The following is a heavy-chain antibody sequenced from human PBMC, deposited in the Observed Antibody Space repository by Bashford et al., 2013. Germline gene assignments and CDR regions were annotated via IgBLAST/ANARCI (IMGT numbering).Heavy chain of an antibody. Sequence: GGSLRLSCAASGFSFSDYGMNWVRQAPGKGLEWVSFISRDRGTIFYADSVKGRFTISRDNAKNALYLQMNSLRDGDTAVYYCARGICRGHTCSYDIDYWGQGALVTVSS. V-gene: IGHV3-48*02. CDR3: ARGICRGHTCSYDIDY. D-gene: IGHD3-10*02. J-gene: IGHJ4*02. CDR2: ISRDRGTI. CDR1: GFSFSDYG.